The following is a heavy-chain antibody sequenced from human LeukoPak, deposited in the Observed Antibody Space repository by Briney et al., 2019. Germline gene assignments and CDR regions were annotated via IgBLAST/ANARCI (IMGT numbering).Heavy chain of an antibody. CDR1: GYTFTSYG. V-gene: IGHV1-18*01. CDR3: ARVRTYVVVTAIPRGWFDP. Sequence: ASVKVSCKASGYTFTSYGISWVRQAPGQGLEWMGWISAYNGNTNYAQKLQGRVTMTTDTSTSTAYMELRSLGSDDTAVYYCARVRTYVVVTAIPRGWFDPWGQGTLVTVSS. D-gene: IGHD2-21*02. J-gene: IGHJ5*02. CDR2: ISAYNGNT.